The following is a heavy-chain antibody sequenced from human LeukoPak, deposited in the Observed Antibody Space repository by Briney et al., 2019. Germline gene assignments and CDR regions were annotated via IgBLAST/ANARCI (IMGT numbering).Heavy chain of an antibody. CDR2: IKARTNGGTA. Sequence: GGSLRLSCAASGFTFSNAWMSWVRRAPGKGLEWVGRIKARTNGGTADYSPPVNGRFTISRDDSKNTLYLQMNSLNSDDTAVYYCARGSWELRIDPWGQGTLVTVSS. CDR3: ARGSWELRIDP. V-gene: IGHV3-15*01. J-gene: IGHJ5*02. CDR1: GFTFSNAW. D-gene: IGHD1-26*01.